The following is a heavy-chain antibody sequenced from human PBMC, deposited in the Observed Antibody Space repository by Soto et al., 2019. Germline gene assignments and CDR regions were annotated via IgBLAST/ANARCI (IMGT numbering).Heavy chain of an antibody. D-gene: IGHD3-16*02. CDR2: IIPLFGTT. Sequence: SVKVSCKASGGTFRSYSISWVRQAPGQGPEWMGGIIPLFGTTNYAPKFQGRVTITADESASTAYMELGSLRSEDTAVYYCASNNRASYHFDYWGQGTQVTVSS. CDR3: ASNNRASYHFDY. J-gene: IGHJ4*02. CDR1: GGTFRSYS. V-gene: IGHV1-69*13.